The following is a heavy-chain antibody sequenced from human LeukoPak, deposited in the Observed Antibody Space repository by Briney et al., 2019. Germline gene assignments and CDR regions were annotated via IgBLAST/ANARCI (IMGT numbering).Heavy chain of an antibody. CDR1: GGSISSYY. V-gene: IGHV4-59*08. D-gene: IGHD4-17*01. Sequence: SETLSLTCTVSGGSISSYYWSWIRQPPGKGLEWIGYIYYSGSTNYNPSLKSRVTISVDTSKNQFSLKLSSVTAADTAVYYCARNDYGDYGGGYWGQGTLVTVSS. J-gene: IGHJ4*02. CDR2: IYYSGST. CDR3: ARNDYGDYGGGY.